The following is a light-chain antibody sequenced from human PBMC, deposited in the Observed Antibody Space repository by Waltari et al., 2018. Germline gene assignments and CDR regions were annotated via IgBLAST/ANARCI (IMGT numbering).Light chain of an antibody. CDR3: QQYYDSPLT. J-gene: IGKJ4*01. Sequence: DIVMTQSPDSLAVSLGERATINCKSSESVLFSSRNKNHLAWYQQKPGHPPKLLLYWASTRDAGVPDRFNGSGSGTDFTLTISSLQAEDVAIYYCQQYYDSPLTFGGGTKVEIK. CDR1: ESVLFSSRNKNH. CDR2: WAS. V-gene: IGKV4-1*01.